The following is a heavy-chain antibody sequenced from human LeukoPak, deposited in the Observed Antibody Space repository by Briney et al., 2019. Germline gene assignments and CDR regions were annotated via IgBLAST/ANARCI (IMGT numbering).Heavy chain of an antibody. V-gene: IGHV4-4*09. CDR3: ARTEWLFNAFDI. Sequence: SETLSLTCTVSGGSISSYYWSWIRQPPGKGLEWIGCIYTSGSTNYNPSLKSRLTLSVDTSKNQFSLKLSSVTAADTAVYYCARTEWLFNAFDIWGLGTMVTVSS. D-gene: IGHD3-3*01. CDR1: GGSISSYY. J-gene: IGHJ3*02. CDR2: IYTSGST.